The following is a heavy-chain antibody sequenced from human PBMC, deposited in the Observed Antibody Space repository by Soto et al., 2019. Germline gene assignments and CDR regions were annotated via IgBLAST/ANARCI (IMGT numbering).Heavy chain of an antibody. CDR1: GYTFTSYD. Sequence: QVQLVQSGAEVKKPGASVKVSCKASGYTFTSYDINWVRQATGQGLEWMGWMNPDSGNTGYAQKCQGRVTMTRNTSISTAYMELSSLRSEETAVYYCARANTVTMDAFDIWGQGTMVTVSS. CDR2: MNPDSGNT. V-gene: IGHV1-8*01. CDR3: ARANTVTMDAFDI. J-gene: IGHJ3*02. D-gene: IGHD4-17*01.